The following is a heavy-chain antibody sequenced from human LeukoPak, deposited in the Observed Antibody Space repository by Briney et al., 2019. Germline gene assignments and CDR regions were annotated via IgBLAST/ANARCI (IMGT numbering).Heavy chain of an antibody. CDR1: GFTFSSYA. CDR2: ISHDGSEK. V-gene: IGHV3-30*01. J-gene: IGHJ4*02. D-gene: IGHD1-7*01. Sequence: GGSLRLSCAASGFTFSSYAMHWVRQAPGKGLQWVAAISHDGSEKFYADSVKGRLTISRDNSKNTLFLQMNSLRAEDTAVNYCATDGTDCNPDYWGQGTLVTVSS. CDR3: ATDGTDCNPDY.